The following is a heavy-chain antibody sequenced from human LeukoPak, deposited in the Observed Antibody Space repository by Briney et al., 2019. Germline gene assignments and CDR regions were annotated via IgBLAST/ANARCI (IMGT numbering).Heavy chain of an antibody. CDR3: AKDGGMDV. CDR2: ISGSGGST. J-gene: IGHJ6*02. Sequence: GGSLRLSCAASGFTFSRSAVTWVRQAPGKGLEWVSAISGSGGSTYYADSVKGRFTISRDNSKNTLYLQMNSLRAEDTAVYYCAKDGGMDVWGQGTTVTVSS. V-gene: IGHV3-23*01. CDR1: GFTFSRSA.